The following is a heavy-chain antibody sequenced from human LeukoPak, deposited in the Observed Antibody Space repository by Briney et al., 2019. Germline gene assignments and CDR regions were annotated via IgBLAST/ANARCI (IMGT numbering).Heavy chain of an antibody. V-gene: IGHV1-18*04. CDR1: GYTFTGYY. D-gene: IGHD3-22*01. J-gene: IGHJ4*02. CDR3: ARGGYDDSSGYLDY. Sequence: GASVKVSCKASGYTFTGYYMHWVRQAPGQGLEWMGWISAYNGNTNYAQKLQGRVTMTTDTSTSTAYMELRSLRSDDTAVYYCARGGYDDSSGYLDYWGQGTLVTVSS. CDR2: ISAYNGNT.